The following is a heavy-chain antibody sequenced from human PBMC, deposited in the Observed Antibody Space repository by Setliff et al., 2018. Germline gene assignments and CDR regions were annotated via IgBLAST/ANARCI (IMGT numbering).Heavy chain of an antibody. V-gene: IGHV3-7*01. D-gene: IGHD3-10*01. J-gene: IGHJ6*02. CDR1: GFTFSNYW. CDR3: ARDHAYGSRFYYYYYGMDV. Sequence: GGSLRLSCAASGFTFSNYWMSWVRQAPGKGLEWVANIKQDGSEKYYVDSVKGRFTISRDNAKNSLYLQMNSLRAEDTAVYYCARDHAYGSRFYYYYYGMDVWGQGTTVTVSS. CDR2: IKQDGSEK.